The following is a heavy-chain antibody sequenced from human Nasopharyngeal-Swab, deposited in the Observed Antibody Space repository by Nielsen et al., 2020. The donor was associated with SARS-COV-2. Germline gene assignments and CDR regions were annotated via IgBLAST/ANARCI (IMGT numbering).Heavy chain of an antibody. CDR1: GFTFSSYW. CDR2: IKQDGSEK. J-gene: IGHJ4*02. Sequence: GESLKISCAASGFTFSSYWMSWVRQAPGKGLEWVANIKQDGSEKYYVDSVKGRFTISRDNAKNSLYLQMNSLKTEDTAVYYCTRCGGGCYSGRDYWGQGTLVTVSS. CDR3: TRCGGGCYSGRDY. V-gene: IGHV3-7*03. D-gene: IGHD2-15*01.